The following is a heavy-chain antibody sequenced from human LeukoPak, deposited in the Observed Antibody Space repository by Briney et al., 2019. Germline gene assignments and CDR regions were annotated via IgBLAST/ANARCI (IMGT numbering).Heavy chain of an antibody. D-gene: IGHD3-10*01. CDR1: GYTFTSYG. J-gene: IGHJ6*02. Sequence: ASVKVSCKASGYTFTSYGISWVRQAPGQGLEWMGWISAYNGNTNYAQKLQGRVTMTTDTSTSTAFMELRSLRSDDTAVYYCARDIESSYGSGSYFEVPWYYYYYGMDVWGQGTTVTVSS. CDR2: ISAYNGNT. CDR3: ARDIESSYGSGSYFEVPWYYYYYGMDV. V-gene: IGHV1-18*01.